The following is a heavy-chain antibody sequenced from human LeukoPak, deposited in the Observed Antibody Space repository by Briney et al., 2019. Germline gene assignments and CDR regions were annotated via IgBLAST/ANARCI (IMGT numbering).Heavy chain of an antibody. CDR1: GYSISSGYY. CDR2: IYYSGSA. Sequence: SETLSLTCAVSGYSISSGYYWGWIRQPPGKGLEWIGYIYYSGSADYNPSLKSRVTISVDTSKSQFSLKLSSVTPADTAVYYCARDKVPGDYWGQGTLVTVFS. D-gene: IGHD2-2*01. J-gene: IGHJ4*02. V-gene: IGHV4-38-2*02. CDR3: ARDKVPGDY.